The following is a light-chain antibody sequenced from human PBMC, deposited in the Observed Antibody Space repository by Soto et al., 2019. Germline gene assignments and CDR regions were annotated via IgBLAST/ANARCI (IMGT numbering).Light chain of an antibody. J-gene: IGKJ1*01. CDR1: QSVYSN. Sequence: EIVMTQSPATLSVSPGERATLSCRASQSVYSNVAWYQQRPGQAHRLLIYRASTRATGIPARFSGSGSGTEFTLTISSLQSEDFAVYYCQHYQNLWAFGQGTKVEIK. V-gene: IGKV3-15*01. CDR2: RAS. CDR3: QHYQNLWA.